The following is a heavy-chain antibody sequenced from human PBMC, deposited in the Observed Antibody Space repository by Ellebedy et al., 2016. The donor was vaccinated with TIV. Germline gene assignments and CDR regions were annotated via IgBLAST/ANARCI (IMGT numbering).Heavy chain of an antibody. Sequence: GESLKISCKASGYNFNRYWIVWVRQMPGKGLEWMGLIYPDDSDTRYSPSFEGQVTISADKSINTAYLQWSSLKASDTAMYFCARIYDRTGYYSDFDYWGQGTLLTVSS. D-gene: IGHD3-22*01. V-gene: IGHV5-51*01. CDR2: IYPDDSDT. J-gene: IGHJ4*02. CDR3: ARIYDRTGYYSDFDY. CDR1: GYNFNRYW.